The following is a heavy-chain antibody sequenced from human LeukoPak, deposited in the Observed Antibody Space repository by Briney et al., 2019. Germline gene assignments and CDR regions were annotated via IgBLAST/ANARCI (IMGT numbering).Heavy chain of an antibody. CDR2: ISYDGSNK. Sequence: PGGSLRLSCAASGFTFSSYAMHWVRQAPGKGLEWVAVISYDGSNKCYADSVKGRFTISRDNSKNTLYLQMNSLRAEDTAVYYCARLSSGYVFQHWGQGTLVTVSS. J-gene: IGHJ1*01. D-gene: IGHD3-3*01. CDR1: GFTFSSYA. V-gene: IGHV3-30-3*01. CDR3: ARLSSGYVFQH.